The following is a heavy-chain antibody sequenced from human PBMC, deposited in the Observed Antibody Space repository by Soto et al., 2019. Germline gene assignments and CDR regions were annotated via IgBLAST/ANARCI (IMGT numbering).Heavy chain of an antibody. CDR2: ISVTGGST. V-gene: IGHV3-23*01. CDR3: GKPEVGSSSGRSHY. D-gene: IGHD6-19*01. Sequence: PGGSLRLSCAASGFTFSSYAMSWVRQAPGKGLEWVSAISVTGGSTYYADSVKGRFTISRENSKNTLYLQMNSLRAEDTAVYYCGKPEVGSSSGRSHYWGEGTPVTVSS. CDR1: GFTFSSYA. J-gene: IGHJ4*02.